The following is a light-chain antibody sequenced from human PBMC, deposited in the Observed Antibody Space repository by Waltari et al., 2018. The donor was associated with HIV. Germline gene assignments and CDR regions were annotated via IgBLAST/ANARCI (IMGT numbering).Light chain of an antibody. V-gene: IGKV3-15*01. CDR2: GAS. CDR1: QSVKNN. J-gene: IGKJ1*01. CDR3: QQYNNWPGT. Sequence: EIVMTQSPATLSVSPGERATLSCRASQSVKNNLAWYQQKPGQAPRILFYGASTRVTGIPARFSGSGSETEFTRTISSLQSEDFAVYYCQQYNNWPGTFGQGTKVEIE.